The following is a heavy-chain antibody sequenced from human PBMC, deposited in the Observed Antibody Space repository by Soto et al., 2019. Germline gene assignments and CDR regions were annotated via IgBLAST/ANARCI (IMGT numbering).Heavy chain of an antibody. V-gene: IGHV4-39*01. D-gene: IGHD3-10*01. CDR2: VYYNENT. CDR1: GGSISSFAYY. CDR3: ARRERYYGSPGWFDP. J-gene: IGHJ5*02. Sequence: ATLSLTCTVSGGSISSFAYYWGWIRQPPGKGLEWIGTVYYNENTYYNPSLKSRVTISVDTAKNQFSLNLRSVTAADTAIYFCARRERYYGSPGWFDPWGQGTMVTVSS.